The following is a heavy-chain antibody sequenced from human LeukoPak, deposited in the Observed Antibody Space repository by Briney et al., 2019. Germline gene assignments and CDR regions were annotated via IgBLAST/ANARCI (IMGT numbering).Heavy chain of an antibody. Sequence: ASVKVSCKASGYTFTGYYMHWVRLAPGQGLEWMGWINPNSGGTNYAQKFQGRVTMTRDTSISTAYMELSRLRSDDTAVYYCARGYYGSGSYYKWGWFDPWGQGTLVTVSS. V-gene: IGHV1-2*02. D-gene: IGHD3-10*01. CDR3: ARGYYGSGSYYKWGWFDP. CDR2: INPNSGGT. CDR1: GYTFTGYY. J-gene: IGHJ5*02.